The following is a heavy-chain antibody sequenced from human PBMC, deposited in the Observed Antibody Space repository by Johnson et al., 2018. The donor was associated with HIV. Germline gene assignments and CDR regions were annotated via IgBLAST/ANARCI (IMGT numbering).Heavy chain of an antibody. Sequence: VQLVESGGGVVQPGRSLRLSCAASGFTFSSYAMHWVRQAPGKGLEWVAVIGYDGSDKYYADSVKGRVTISRDNPKNSLYLQMNSLRAEDTALYYCAKDRVGGSYWDAFDIWGQGTMVTVSS. CDR1: GFTFSSYA. D-gene: IGHD1-26*01. CDR3: AKDRVGGSYWDAFDI. J-gene: IGHJ3*02. V-gene: IGHV3-30*04. CDR2: IGYDGSDK.